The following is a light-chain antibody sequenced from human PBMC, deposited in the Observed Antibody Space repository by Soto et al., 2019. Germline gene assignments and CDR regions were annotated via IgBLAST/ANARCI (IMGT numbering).Light chain of an antibody. CDR3: SSYQGSNEEV. CDR1: SSDVGGYNY. V-gene: IGLV2-8*01. Sequence: QSALTQPPSASGSPGQSVTISCTGTSSDVGGYNYVSWYQQHPGKAPKLMIYEVSKRPSGVPDRFSGSKSGNTAPLTVSGRQGEDEEVNYSSSYQGSNEEVFGTGTKPTVL. CDR2: EVS. J-gene: IGLJ1*01.